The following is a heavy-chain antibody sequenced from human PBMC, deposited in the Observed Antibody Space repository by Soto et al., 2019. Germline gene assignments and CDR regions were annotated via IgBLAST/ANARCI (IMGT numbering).Heavy chain of an antibody. D-gene: IGHD3-10*01. CDR1: GGSISSGGYY. Sequence: QVQLQESGPGLVKPSQTLSLTCTVSGGSISSGGYYWSWIRQHPGKGLEWIGYIYYSGSTYYNPSLKSRVTISVYTSKNQFSLKLSSVTAADTAVYYCARDRALVRGALGWFDPWGQGTLVTVSS. J-gene: IGHJ5*02. CDR2: IYYSGST. CDR3: ARDRALVRGALGWFDP. V-gene: IGHV4-31*03.